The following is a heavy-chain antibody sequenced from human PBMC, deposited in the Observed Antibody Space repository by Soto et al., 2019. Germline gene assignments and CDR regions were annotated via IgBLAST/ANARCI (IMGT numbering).Heavy chain of an antibody. CDR1: GVVLGSDAYY. V-gene: IGHV4-31*03. CDR2: IYHTGST. CDR3: ARGIQEGFDP. D-gene: IGHD5-18*01. J-gene: IGHJ5*02. Sequence: KASETLSLTCTVSGVVLGSDAYYWSWIRQHPGKGLEWIGNIYHTGSTYYNPSLKSRVVISLDTSQNQFFLRLSSVTAADTAVYSCARGIQEGFDPWGQGTLVTVSS.